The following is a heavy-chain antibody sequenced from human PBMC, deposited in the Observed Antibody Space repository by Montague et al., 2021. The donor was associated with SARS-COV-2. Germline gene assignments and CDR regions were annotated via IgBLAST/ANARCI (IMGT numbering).Heavy chain of an antibody. V-gene: IGHV2-5*02. CDR3: AHRLPAVAAFDS. D-gene: IGHD6-6*01. J-gene: IGHJ4*02. Sequence: PALVKPTQTLTLTCTFSGFSLSTRTVGVGWIRQPPGKALEWHALXYWDDDKRYSPSLKSRLTNTKVNSKNQVVFTMTNMDPVDTATYYCAHRLPAVAAFDSWGQGTLVPVSS. CDR2: XYWDDDK. CDR1: GFSLSTRTVG.